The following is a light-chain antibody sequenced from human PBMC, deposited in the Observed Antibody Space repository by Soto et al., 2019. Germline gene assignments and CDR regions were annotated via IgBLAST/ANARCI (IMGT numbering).Light chain of an antibody. CDR3: QKYNGTPRT. CDR1: QDISSH. CDR2: EAS. V-gene: IGKV1-27*01. Sequence: DIQVTQSPSSLSASVGDRVTITCRASQDISSHLAWYQQKPGKVPKLLIYEASTLQSGVPSRFSASGSGTDFTLTISSLQPEDVATYYCQKYNGTPRTFGQGTKVELK. J-gene: IGKJ1*01.